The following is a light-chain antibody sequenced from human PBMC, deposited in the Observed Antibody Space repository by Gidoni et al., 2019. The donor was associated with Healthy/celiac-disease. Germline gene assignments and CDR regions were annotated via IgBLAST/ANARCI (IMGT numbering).Light chain of an antibody. Sequence: SYELTQPPSVSVSSGQTARITCSGDALPKQYAYWYQQKPGQAPVLVIYKDSERPSGIPERFSGSSSGKTVTLTISGDQAEDEADYYCQSADSSGTYVVFGGGTKLTVL. CDR2: KDS. CDR1: ALPKQY. CDR3: QSADSSGTYVV. J-gene: IGLJ2*01. V-gene: IGLV3-25*03.